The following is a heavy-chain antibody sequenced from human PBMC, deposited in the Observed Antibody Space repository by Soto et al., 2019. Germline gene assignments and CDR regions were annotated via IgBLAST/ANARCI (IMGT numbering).Heavy chain of an antibody. Sequence: GGSLRLSCAGSGFIFSDHYIDWVRQAPGKGPEWVARMRNKDNTYTTEYGDSVKGRFIVSRDDSRNSAYLQMNRLQTEDSATYYCARASGGQPLFDYWGKGTPVTSPQ. D-gene: IGHD1-26*01. CDR3: ARASGGQPLFDY. CDR1: GFIFSDHY. V-gene: IGHV3-72*01. J-gene: IGHJ4*02. CDR2: MRNKDNTYTT.